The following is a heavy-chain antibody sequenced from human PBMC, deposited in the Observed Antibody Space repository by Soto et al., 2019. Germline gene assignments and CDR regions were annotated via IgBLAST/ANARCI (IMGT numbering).Heavy chain of an antibody. D-gene: IGHD2-15*01. J-gene: IGHJ4*02. V-gene: IGHV3-30*03. CDR2: ISYDGSKK. Sequence: GGSLRLSCAAPGFTFSSYGMHWVRRAPGKGLEWVAVISYDGSKKRYGDSVKGRFTISRDNSKNMLYLQMNSLRAEDTAVFYCTTDHLPLLVGGPYHFDYWGQGTLAT. CDR3: TTDHLPLLVGGPYHFDY. CDR1: GFTFSSYG.